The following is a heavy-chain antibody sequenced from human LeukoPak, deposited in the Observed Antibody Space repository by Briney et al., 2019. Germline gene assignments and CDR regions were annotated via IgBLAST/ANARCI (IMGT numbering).Heavy chain of an antibody. CDR1: GGAIRSSNW. Sequence: SETLSLTCAVSGGAIRSSNWWSWVRQPPGKGLEWIASIYYSGSTYYNPSLKSRVTISIDTSKNKFFLKLSSVTAADTAVYYCARRNYYFDYWGQGTLVTVSS. CDR3: ARRNYYFDY. CDR2: IYYSGST. V-gene: IGHV4-39*01. J-gene: IGHJ4*02.